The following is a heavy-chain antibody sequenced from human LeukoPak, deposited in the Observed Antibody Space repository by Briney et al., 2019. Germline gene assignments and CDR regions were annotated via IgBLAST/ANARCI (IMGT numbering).Heavy chain of an antibody. J-gene: IGHJ4*02. D-gene: IGHD6-25*01. CDR3: ARSGGFGSDY. V-gene: IGHV4-59*01. CDR2: IYSSGIT. Sequence: SETLSLTCIVSYGSISSYYWSWIRQPPGKGLEWVGQIYSSGITNYSPSLKSRVTISVDTSKNQFSLKLTSVTAADTAVYFCARSGGFGSDYWGQGTLVTVSS. CDR1: YGSISSYY.